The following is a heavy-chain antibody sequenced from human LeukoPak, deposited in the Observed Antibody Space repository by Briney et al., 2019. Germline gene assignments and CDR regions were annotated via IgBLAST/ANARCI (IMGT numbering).Heavy chain of an antibody. V-gene: IGHV4-39*01. J-gene: IGHJ4*02. CDR3: ARASGWDY. D-gene: IGHD2-15*01. CDR1: GGSISSYY. CDR2: IYYSGST. Sequence: PSETLSLTCTVSGGSISSYYWGWIRQPPGKGLEWIGSIYYSGSTYYNPSLKSRVTISVDTSKNQFSLKLSSVTAADTAVYYCARASGWDYWGQGTLVTVSS.